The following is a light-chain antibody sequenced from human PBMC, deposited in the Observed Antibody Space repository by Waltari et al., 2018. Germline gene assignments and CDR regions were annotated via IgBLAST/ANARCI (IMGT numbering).Light chain of an antibody. Sequence: SYELNQPPSVSVSPGQTATITCSGTRLGDKYTCLYQQKPGQSPVLVIYQTIKRPSGIPGRFSGSNSGNTATLTISGTQAMDEADYYCQAWDSTTVIFGGGTKLTVL. CDR3: QAWDSTTVI. J-gene: IGLJ2*01. CDR1: RLGDKY. V-gene: IGLV3-1*01. CDR2: QTI.